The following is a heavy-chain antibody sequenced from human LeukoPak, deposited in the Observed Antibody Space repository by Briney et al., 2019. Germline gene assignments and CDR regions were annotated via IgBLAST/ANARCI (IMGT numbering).Heavy chain of an antibody. CDR2: INPHNGGA. Sequence: ASVKVSCKASEGSFTGYYIHWVRQAPGQGPEWMGWINPHNGGAKYADRLQGRVTMTGDTSIGTAYMELSRLRSDDTAVYYCARGGAGSAYYGWDFFRFDYWGQGTLVTVSS. CDR1: EGSFTGYY. J-gene: IGHJ4*02. V-gene: IGHV1-2*02. CDR3: ARGGAGSAYYGWDFFRFDY. D-gene: IGHD4-17*01.